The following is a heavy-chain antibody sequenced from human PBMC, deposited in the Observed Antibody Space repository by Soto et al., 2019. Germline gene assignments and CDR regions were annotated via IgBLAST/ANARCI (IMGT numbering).Heavy chain of an antibody. J-gene: IGHJ4*02. CDR2: IGTSGSYI. V-gene: IGHV3-21*04. CDR1: GFIFSRYS. CDR3: AKEGYPPFFKY. D-gene: IGHD5-18*01. Sequence: GGSLRLSCAVSGFIFSRYSMNWVRQAPGKGLEWVSSIGTSGSYIYDTDSVKGRFTISRDNSQNTVSLQMNSLRADDTAVYYCAKEGYPPFFKYWGQGTLVTVSS.